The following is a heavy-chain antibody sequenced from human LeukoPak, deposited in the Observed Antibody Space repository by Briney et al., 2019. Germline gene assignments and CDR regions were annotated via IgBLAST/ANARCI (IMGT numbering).Heavy chain of an antibody. CDR3: AKQFLDAN. CDR1: GFIFSKYA. D-gene: IGHD6-19*01. CDR2: INAVDANT. V-gene: IGHV3-23*01. Sequence: GGSLRLSCAASGFIFSKYAMTWVRQAPGKGLEWVSTINAVDANTYYADSVKGRFTVSRDNAMNTLYLQMNSLRDEDTAVYYCAKQFLDANWGQGTRVTVSS. J-gene: IGHJ4*02.